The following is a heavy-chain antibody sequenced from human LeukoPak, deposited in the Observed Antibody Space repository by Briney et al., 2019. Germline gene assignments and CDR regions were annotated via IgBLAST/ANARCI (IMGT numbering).Heavy chain of an antibody. CDR1: GLTFSIYN. Sequence: GGSLRLSCAASGLTFSIYNMHWVRQAPGKGLEWVSSISSSSSYIYYADSVKGRFTISRDNDKNSLYLQMNSLRAEDTAVYYCTRDPDGDYDFDYWGQGTLVTVSS. J-gene: IGHJ4*02. V-gene: IGHV3-21*04. D-gene: IGHD4-17*01. CDR2: ISSSSSYI. CDR3: TRDPDGDYDFDY.